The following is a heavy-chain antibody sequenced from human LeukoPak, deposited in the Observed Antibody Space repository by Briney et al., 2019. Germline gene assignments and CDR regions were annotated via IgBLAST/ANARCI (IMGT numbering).Heavy chain of an antibody. Sequence: PGGSLRLSCTVSGFTVSSNSMSWVRQAPGKGLEWVSSISGSGGGTYYADSVKGRFIISRDNSKNTLYLQMNSLRAEDTAVYYCAKRGCSGTSCYAGYYYMDVWGKGTTVTISS. V-gene: IGHV3-23*01. CDR3: AKRGCSGTSCYAGYYYMDV. D-gene: IGHD2-2*01. CDR2: ISGSGGGT. J-gene: IGHJ6*03. CDR1: GFTVSSNS.